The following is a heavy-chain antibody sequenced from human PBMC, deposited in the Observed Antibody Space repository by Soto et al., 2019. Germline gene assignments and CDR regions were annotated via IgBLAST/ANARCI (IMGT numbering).Heavy chain of an antibody. Sequence: QAHLEQSGAAVKRPGASVKVSCKASGYTFSDFDINWLRQASGQGPEWMGWMNAKSGDTFFAQRFQGKFNMPWYTSLSTAYMEVGSLTSDDTAMYYCARGNPFNYAGFDVWGQGTTVAVSS. D-gene: IGHD3-16*01. V-gene: IGHV1-8*01. CDR1: GYTFSDFD. CDR3: ARGNPFNYAGFDV. CDR2: MNAKSGDT. J-gene: IGHJ6*02.